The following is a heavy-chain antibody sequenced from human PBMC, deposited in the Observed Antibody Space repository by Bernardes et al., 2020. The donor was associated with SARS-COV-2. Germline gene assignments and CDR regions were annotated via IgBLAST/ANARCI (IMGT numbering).Heavy chain of an antibody. J-gene: IGHJ6*02. CDR3: AKAFYSSTVGYGMDV. CDR2: ISSSGGLT. CDR1: GFTFSNCG. D-gene: IGHD6-13*01. Sequence: GGSLRLSCAASGFTFSNCGMSWVRQTPGKGLEWVSSISSSGGLTYYADSVKGRFTISRDNSKNTLYLQMYSLRAEDTAIYYCAKAFYSSTVGYGMDVWGQGTTVTVSS. V-gene: IGHV3-23*01.